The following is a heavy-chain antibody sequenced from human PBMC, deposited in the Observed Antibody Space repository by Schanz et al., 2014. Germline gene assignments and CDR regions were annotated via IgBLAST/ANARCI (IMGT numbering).Heavy chain of an antibody. V-gene: IGHV3-11*06. CDR3: AKVAPAATYLDS. J-gene: IGHJ4*02. CDR1: GFTFSDYY. Sequence: QVQLVDSGGGLVKPGGSLRLSCAASGFTFSDYYMTWIRQAPGKGLEWVSDISDSGDSTHYADSVKGRFTISRDNSKNTLSLQMSSLRAEDTAVYYCAKVAPAATYLDSWGLGTLVTVSS. CDR2: ISDSGDST. D-gene: IGHD2-2*01.